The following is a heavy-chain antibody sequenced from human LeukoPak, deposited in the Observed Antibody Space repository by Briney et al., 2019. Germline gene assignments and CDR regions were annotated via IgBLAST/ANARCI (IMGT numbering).Heavy chain of an antibody. CDR3: ARPSRPYRSSEYFQH. J-gene: IGHJ1*01. V-gene: IGHV3-48*03. D-gene: IGHD6-13*01. Sequence: PGGSLRLSCAASGFTFSSYAMNWVRQVTGKGLEWISYISSSGSTIYFADSVKGRFTISRDNAKNSLYLQMNSLRAEDTAVYYCARPSRPYRSSEYFQHWGQGTLVIVSS. CDR2: ISSSGSTI. CDR1: GFTFSSYA.